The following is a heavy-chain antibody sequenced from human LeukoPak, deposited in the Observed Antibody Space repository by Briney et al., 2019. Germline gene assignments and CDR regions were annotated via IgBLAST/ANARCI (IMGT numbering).Heavy chain of an antibody. CDR3: ARGSSNVAARNNWFDP. D-gene: IGHD6-6*01. Sequence: SGGSLRLSCAASGFTFSGYDVNGVRQARGKGLEWVSSISGSCSYIYYADSMKGRFTIYRANGKTSLYLQMNSLRAEDTDVYFCARGSSNVAARNNWFDPWGQGTLVTASS. J-gene: IGHJ5*02. CDR2: ISGSCSYI. CDR1: GFTFSGYD. V-gene: IGHV3-21*01.